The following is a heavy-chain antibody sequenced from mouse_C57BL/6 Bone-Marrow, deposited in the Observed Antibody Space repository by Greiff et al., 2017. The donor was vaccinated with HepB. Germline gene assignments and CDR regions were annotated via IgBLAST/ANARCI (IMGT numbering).Heavy chain of an antibody. Sequence: EVMLVESGGDLVKPGGSLKLSCAASGFTFSSYGMSWVRQTPDKRLEWVATISSGGSYTYYPDSVKGRFTISRDNAKKTLYLQMSSLKSEDTAMYYCASRLHGAWFAYWGQGTLVTVSA. J-gene: IGHJ3*01. CDR3: ASRLHGAWFAY. D-gene: IGHD2-4*01. V-gene: IGHV5-6*01. CDR1: GFTFSSYG. CDR2: ISSGGSYT.